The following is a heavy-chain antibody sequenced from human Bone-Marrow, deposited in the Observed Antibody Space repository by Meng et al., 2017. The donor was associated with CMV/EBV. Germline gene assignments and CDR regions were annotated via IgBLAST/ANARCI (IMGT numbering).Heavy chain of an antibody. CDR3: SRHKGFESCFDY. D-gene: IGHD3-10*01. J-gene: IGHJ4*02. V-gene: IGHV4-39*01. CDR1: GGSISSSSYY. CDR2: NYYSGST. Sequence: SETLSLTCTVSGGSISSSSYYWGWIRQPPGKGLEWIGSNYYSGSTYYNPSLKSRVTISVDTSKNQFSLKLSSVTAADTAVYYCSRHKGFESCFDYWGQGTLVTVSS.